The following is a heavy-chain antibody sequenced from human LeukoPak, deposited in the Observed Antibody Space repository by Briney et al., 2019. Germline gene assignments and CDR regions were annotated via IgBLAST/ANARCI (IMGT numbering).Heavy chain of an antibody. CDR1: GFTFGSYS. Sequence: GGSLRLSCAASGFTFGSYSMNWVRQAPGKGLEWVSSISSSSSYIYYADSVKGRFTISRDNAKNSLYLQMNSLRAEDTAVYYCARTRVVVVAATHFDYWGQGTLVTVSS. CDR3: ARTRVVVVAATHFDY. CDR2: ISSSSSYI. D-gene: IGHD2-15*01. V-gene: IGHV3-21*01. J-gene: IGHJ4*02.